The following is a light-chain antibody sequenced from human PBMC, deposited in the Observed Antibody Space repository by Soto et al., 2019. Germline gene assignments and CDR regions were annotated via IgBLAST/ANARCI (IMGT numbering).Light chain of an antibody. CDR1: QSISSY. CDR3: QQSFSAPFT. Sequence: DIQMTQSPSSLSASVGDRVTITCRASQSISSYLNWYQQKPGQAPKLLIYAASNLQGGVPSRFSGSGSGTDFTLTITSLQPDDFTTYHCQQSFSAPFTFGPGTKVDIK. V-gene: IGKV1-39*01. CDR2: AAS. J-gene: IGKJ3*01.